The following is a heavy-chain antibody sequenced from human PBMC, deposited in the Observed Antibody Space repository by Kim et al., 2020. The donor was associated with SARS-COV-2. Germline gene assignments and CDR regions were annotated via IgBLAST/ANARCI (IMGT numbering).Heavy chain of an antibody. CDR3: ARVSNWDYYYYGMDV. Sequence: PPHKSRVTMSVDTAKNQFALKLSSVTAADTAVYYCARVSNWDYYYYGMDVWGQGTTVTVSS. V-gene: IGHV4-4*07. J-gene: IGHJ6*02. D-gene: IGHD3-16*01.